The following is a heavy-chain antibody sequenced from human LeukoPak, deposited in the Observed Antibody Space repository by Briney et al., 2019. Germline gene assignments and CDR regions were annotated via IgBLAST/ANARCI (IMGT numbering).Heavy chain of an antibody. CDR1: GYTFTSYG. CDR3: ARGPDEWFYFDY. J-gene: IGHJ4*02. CDR2: IIPIFGTA. Sequence: ASVKVSCKASGYTFTSYGISWVRQAPGQGLEWMGGIIPIFGTANYAQKFQGRVTITADESTSTAYMELSSLRSEDTAVYYCARGPDEWFYFDYWGQGTLVTVS. D-gene: IGHD3-3*01. V-gene: IGHV1-69*13.